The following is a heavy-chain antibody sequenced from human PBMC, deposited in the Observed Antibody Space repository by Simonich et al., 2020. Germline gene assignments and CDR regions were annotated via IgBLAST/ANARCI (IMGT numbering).Heavy chain of an antibody. J-gene: IGHJ3*02. CDR3: ARNGLVGILKAFDI. D-gene: IGHD2-21*01. CDR1: GYTFTGYY. CDR2: NNPNRGGQ. V-gene: IGHV1-2*02. Sequence: QVQLVQSGAEVKKPGASVKVSCKASGYTFTGYYMHWVRQAPGQGLEWMGWNNPNRGGQHYAKKFQGRVTMTRDTSISTAYMELSRLRSDDTAVYYCARNGLVGILKAFDIWGQGTMVTVSS.